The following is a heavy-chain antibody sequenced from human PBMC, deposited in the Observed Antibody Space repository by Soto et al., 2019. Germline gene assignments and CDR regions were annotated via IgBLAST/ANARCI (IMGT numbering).Heavy chain of an antibody. Sequence: SETLSLTCTVSGGSISRYYWSWSRQPPGKGLEWIGYIYYSGSTNYNPSLKSRVTISVDTSKNQFSLKLSSVTAADTAVYYCARDGGVAGAVDDAFDIWGQGTMVTVS. D-gene: IGHD6-19*01. V-gene: IGHV4-59*01. J-gene: IGHJ3*02. CDR2: IYYSGST. CDR1: GGSISRYY. CDR3: ARDGGVAGAVDDAFDI.